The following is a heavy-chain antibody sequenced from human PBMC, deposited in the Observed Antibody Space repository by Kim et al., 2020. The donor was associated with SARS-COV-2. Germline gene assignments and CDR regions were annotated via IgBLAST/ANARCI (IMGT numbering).Heavy chain of an antibody. D-gene: IGHD2-8*01. CDR3: AREHGVCAEGRCYSAMDV. Sequence: GGSLRLSCIFSGSTFNRHLMHWVRQAPGKGLEFVSVISSDGGTTDYATSVKGRFTISRDNSRNTLYLQMGSLRTDDTAVYYCAREHGVCAEGRCYSAMDVGGRGTTVTVSS. V-gene: IGHV3-64*01. J-gene: IGHJ6*02. CDR1: GSTFNRHL. CDR2: ISSDGGTT.